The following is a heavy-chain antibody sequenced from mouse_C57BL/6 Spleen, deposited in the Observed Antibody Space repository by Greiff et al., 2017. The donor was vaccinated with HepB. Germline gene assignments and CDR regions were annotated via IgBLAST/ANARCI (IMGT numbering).Heavy chain of an antibody. V-gene: IGHV2-6*03. Sequence: QVQLQQSGPGLVAPSQSLSITCTVSGFSLTSYGVHWVRQPPGKGLEWLVVIWSDGSTTYNSALKSRLSISKDNSKSQVFLKMNSLQTDDTAMYYCARRGTAQAPYAMDYWGQGTSVTVSS. CDR2: IWSDGST. CDR1: GFSLTSYG. J-gene: IGHJ4*01. D-gene: IGHD3-2*02. CDR3: ARRGTAQAPYAMDY.